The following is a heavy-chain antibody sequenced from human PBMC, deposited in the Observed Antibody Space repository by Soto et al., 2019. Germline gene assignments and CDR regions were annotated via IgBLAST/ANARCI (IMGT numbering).Heavy chain of an antibody. CDR3: ARVGGYSYGGVDY. V-gene: IGHV1-46*01. CDR2: INPSGGST. Sequence: QVQLVQSGAEVKKPGASVKVSCKASGYTFTSYYMHWVRQAPGQGLEWMGIINPSGGSTTYAQKXXXXXXXXXXXXXXXXXXXXXXXXXEXXXXXXXARVGGYSYGGVDYWGQGTLVTVSS. CDR1: GYTFTSYY. D-gene: IGHD5-18*01. J-gene: IGHJ4*02.